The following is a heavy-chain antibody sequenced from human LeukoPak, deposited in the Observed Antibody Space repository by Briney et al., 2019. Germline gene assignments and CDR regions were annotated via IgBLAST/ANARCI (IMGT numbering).Heavy chain of an antibody. CDR3: ARDGRYGSGSRYYYYYGMDV. CDR1: GFTFSNYW. D-gene: IGHD3-10*01. CDR2: IWYDGSNK. V-gene: IGHV3-33*08. Sequence: GGSLRLSCVGSGFTFSNYWMTWVRQAPGKGLEWVAVIWYDGSNKYYADSVKGRFTISRDNSKNTLYLQMNSLRAEDTAVYYCARDGRYGSGSRYYYYYGMDVWGQGTTVTVSS. J-gene: IGHJ6*02.